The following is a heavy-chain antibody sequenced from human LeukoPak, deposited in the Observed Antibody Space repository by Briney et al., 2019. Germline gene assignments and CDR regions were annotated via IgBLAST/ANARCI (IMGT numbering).Heavy chain of an antibody. CDR1: GYTFTSYG. Sequence: ASVKVSRKASGYTFTSYGISWVRQAPGQGLEWMGWISAYNGNTNYAQKLQGRVTMTTDTSTSTAYMELRSLRSGDTAVYYCARDGSSSSSVYYYYGMDVWGQGTTVTVSS. V-gene: IGHV1-18*01. J-gene: IGHJ6*02. CDR2: ISAYNGNT. D-gene: IGHD6-6*01. CDR3: ARDGSSSSSVYYYYGMDV.